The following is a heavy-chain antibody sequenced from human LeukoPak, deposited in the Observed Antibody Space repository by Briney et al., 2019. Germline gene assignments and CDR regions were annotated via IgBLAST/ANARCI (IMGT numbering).Heavy chain of an antibody. D-gene: IGHD3-9*01. CDR2: INPSGGST. Sequence: ASVKVSCKASGYTFTSYYMHWVRQAPGQGLEWMGIINPSGGSTSYAQKFQGRVTMTRDTSTSTVYMELSSLRSEDTAVYYCARDDFYYDILTGYSSDIWGQGTMVTVSS. CDR3: ARDDFYYDILTGYSSDI. J-gene: IGHJ3*02. CDR1: GYTFTSYY. V-gene: IGHV1-46*01.